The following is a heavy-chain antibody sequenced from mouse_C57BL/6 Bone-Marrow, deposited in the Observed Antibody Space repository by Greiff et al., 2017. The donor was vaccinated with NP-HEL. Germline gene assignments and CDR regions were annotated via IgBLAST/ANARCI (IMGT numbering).Heavy chain of an antibody. Sequence: EVHLVESGGGLVQSKGGGKSGGGVSGFSFNTYAMNWVRQAPGKGLEWVARIRSKSNNYATYYADSLKDRFTISRDDSESMLYLQMNNLKTEDTAMYYCVRQGYDGYYLDYWGQGTTLTVSS. CDR2: IRSKSNNYAT. J-gene: IGHJ2*01. CDR1: GFSFNTYA. CDR3: VRQGYDGYYLDY. V-gene: IGHV10-1*01. D-gene: IGHD2-3*01.